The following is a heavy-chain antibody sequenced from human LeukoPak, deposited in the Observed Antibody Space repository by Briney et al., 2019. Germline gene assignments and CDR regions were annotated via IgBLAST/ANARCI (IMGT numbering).Heavy chain of an antibody. CDR2: LHYSGST. J-gene: IGHJ4*02. D-gene: IGHD3-10*01. Sequence: VKPSETLSLTCTVSGVSISSYYWSWIRQPPGKELEWIGYLHYSGSTDYNPSLKSRVTFSVDTSKNQFSLKLSSVTAADTAVYYCARGYGYYFDYWGQGTLVTVSS. V-gene: IGHV4-59*08. CDR3: ARGYGYYFDY. CDR1: GVSISSYY.